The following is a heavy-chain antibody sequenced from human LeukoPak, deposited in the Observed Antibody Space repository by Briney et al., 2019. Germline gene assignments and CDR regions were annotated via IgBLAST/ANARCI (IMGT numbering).Heavy chain of an antibody. D-gene: IGHD2-2*01. J-gene: IGHJ3*02. CDR2: INPNSGGT. CDR1: GYTFTGYY. CDR3: ARVGDGPYQLLEFGAFDI. V-gene: IGHV1-2*02. Sequence: ASVKVSCKASGYTFTGYYMHWVRQAPGQGLEWMGWINPNSGGTNYAQKFQGRVTMTRDTSISTAYMELSRLRSDDTAVYYSARVGDGPYQLLEFGAFDIWGQGTMVTVSS.